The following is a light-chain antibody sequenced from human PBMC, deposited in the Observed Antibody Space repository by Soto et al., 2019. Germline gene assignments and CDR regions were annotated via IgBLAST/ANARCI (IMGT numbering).Light chain of an antibody. CDR3: QRSGGPVS. V-gene: IGKV3-11*01. CDR2: DEP. J-gene: IGKJ4*01. CDR1: QTGSTS. Sequence: EIVWTQSRGSVSLSRGDTATLSCKASQTGSTSLSWYQQKPGQPPRLLIYDEPFRATGIPDRFSGSGTGTDFTLTINSLEHEDFAVYSCQRSGGPVSFGGGNKVDIK.